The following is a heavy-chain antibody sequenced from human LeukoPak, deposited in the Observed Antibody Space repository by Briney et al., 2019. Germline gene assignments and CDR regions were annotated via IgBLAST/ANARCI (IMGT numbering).Heavy chain of an antibody. V-gene: IGHV1-8*02. J-gene: IGHJ4*02. CDR3: ARVRTEVDY. CDR1: GYTFTGYY. Sequence: ASVKVSCKASGYTFTGYYMHWVRQAPGQGLEWMGWMNPNSGNTGYAQKFQGRVTMTRNTSISTAYMELSSLRSEDTAVYYCARVRTEVDYWGQGTLVTVSS. D-gene: IGHD1-14*01. CDR2: MNPNSGNT.